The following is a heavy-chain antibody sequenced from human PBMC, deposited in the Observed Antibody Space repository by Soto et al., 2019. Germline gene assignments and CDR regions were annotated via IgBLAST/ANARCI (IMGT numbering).Heavy chain of an antibody. CDR3: ARLHQHSSGYYLDRKDDAFDI. CDR1: GGTFSSYA. V-gene: IGHV1-69*01. D-gene: IGHD3-22*01. CDR2: IIPIFGTA. Sequence: QVQLVQSGAEVKKPGSSVKVSCKASGGTFSSYAISWVRQAPGQGLEWMGGIIPIFGTANYAQKFQGRVTITADESTITAYMELSSLRSEDTAVYYCARLHQHSSGYYLDRKDDAFDIWGQGTMVTVSS. J-gene: IGHJ3*02.